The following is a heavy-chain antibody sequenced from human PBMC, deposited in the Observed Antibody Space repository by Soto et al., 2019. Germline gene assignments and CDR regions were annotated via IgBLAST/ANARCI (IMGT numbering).Heavy chain of an antibody. Sequence: EVQLLESGGGLVQPGASLRLSCAASGFTFSSYAMSWVRQAPGKGLEWVSVISGSDDSTYYADSVKGRFTISRDNSKNTLYLQMNSLRAEDTAVYYCAKSSSSSTFDYWGQGTLVTVSS. J-gene: IGHJ4*02. D-gene: IGHD6-6*01. CDR2: ISGSDDST. V-gene: IGHV3-23*01. CDR3: AKSSSSSTFDY. CDR1: GFTFSSYA.